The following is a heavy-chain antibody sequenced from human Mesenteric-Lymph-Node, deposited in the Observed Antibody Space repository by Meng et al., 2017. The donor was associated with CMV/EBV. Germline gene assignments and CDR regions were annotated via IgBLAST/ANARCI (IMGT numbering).Heavy chain of an antibody. D-gene: IGHD2-2*01. J-gene: IGHJ4*02. CDR2: IYYSGTT. V-gene: IGHV4-31*02. Sequence: SGGSISSGGYYWSWIRQHPGKGREWIGYIYYSGTTYYNPPLKSRVTISVDTSKNQFSLKLSSVTAADTAVYYCARQPCSSTSCPIDYWGQGTLVTVSS. CDR3: ARQPCSSTSCPIDY. CDR1: GGSISSGGYY.